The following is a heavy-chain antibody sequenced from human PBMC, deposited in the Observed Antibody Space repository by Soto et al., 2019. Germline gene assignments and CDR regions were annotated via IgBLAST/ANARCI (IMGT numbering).Heavy chain of an antibody. Sequence: PSETLSLTCTVSGGSISSGGYYWSWIRQHPGKGLEWIGYIYYSGSTYYNPSLKSRVTISVDTSKNQFSLKLSSVTAADTAVYYCARDLQGPRPKYCSGGSCYSVSPRCGMDVWGQGTTVTVSS. CDR1: GGSISSGGYY. V-gene: IGHV4-31*03. J-gene: IGHJ6*02. D-gene: IGHD2-15*01. CDR2: IYYSGST. CDR3: ARDLQGPRPKYCSGGSCYSVSPRCGMDV.